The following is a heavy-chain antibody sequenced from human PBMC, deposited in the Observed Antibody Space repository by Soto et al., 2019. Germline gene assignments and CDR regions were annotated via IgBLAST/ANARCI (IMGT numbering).Heavy chain of an antibody. J-gene: IGHJ3*02. V-gene: IGHV3-30*18. CDR1: GFTFSNYG. D-gene: IGHD1-26*01. CDR2: ISYDGSNK. CDR3: AKDLGSGSYLFDAFDI. Sequence: GGSLRLSCAASGFTFSNYGMHWVRQAPGKGLEWVAVISYDGSNKFYADSVKGRFTISRDNSKNTLYLQMNSLRAEDTAVYYCAKDLGSGSYLFDAFDIWGQGTMVTVSS.